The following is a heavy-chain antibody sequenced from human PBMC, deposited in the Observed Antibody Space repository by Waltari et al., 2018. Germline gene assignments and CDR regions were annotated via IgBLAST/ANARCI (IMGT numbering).Heavy chain of an antibody. CDR2: IKYDGSVP. D-gene: IGHD3-10*01. Sequence: DVQLVESGGDLVQPGGSLRLSCAASGFRLSGYSMSWVRQAPGKGLEWMANIKYDGSVPYYADSVGGRVIISRDNTKNSLFLEMKNLRLDDTAIYYCARGSASYVRFWDVWGKGTVVTVSS. CDR1: GFRLSGYS. V-gene: IGHV3-7*03. J-gene: IGHJ4*02. CDR3: ARGSASYVRFWDV.